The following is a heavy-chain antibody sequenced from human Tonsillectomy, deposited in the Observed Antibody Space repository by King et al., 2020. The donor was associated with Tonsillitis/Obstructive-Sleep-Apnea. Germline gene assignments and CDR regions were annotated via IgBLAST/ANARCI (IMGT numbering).Heavy chain of an antibody. D-gene: IGHD3-22*01. CDR1: GGSISSYY. V-gene: IGHV4-59*01. CDR2: IYYSGST. CDR3: ARDDSSGYYFDAFDI. J-gene: IGHJ3*02. Sequence: VQLQESGPGLVKPSETLSLTCTVSGGSISSYYWSWIRQPPWKGLEWIGYIYYSGSTNYNPSLKSRVTISVDTSKNQFSLNLSSVTAADTAVYYCARDDSSGYYFDAFDIWGQGTMVTVSS.